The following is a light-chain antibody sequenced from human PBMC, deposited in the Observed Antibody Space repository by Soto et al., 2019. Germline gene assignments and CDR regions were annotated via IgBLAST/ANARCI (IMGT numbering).Light chain of an antibody. CDR2: DAS. J-gene: IGKJ5*01. CDR3: QQRRDWPIT. Sequence: EIVLTQSPATLSLSPGEGATLSCRASQSVRSYLAWFQQKLGQPPSLLIYDASKRATGIPARLSGSGSGTDFTITINSLEPDDFAVYYCQQRRDWPITFGQGTRLEI. V-gene: IGKV3-11*01. CDR1: QSVRSY.